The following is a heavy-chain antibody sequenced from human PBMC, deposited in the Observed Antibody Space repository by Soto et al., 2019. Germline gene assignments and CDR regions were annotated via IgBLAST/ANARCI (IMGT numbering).Heavy chain of an antibody. CDR1: GFTFSSYS. Sequence: PGGSLRLSCAASGFTFSSYSMNWVRQAPGKGLEWVSSISSSSSYIYYADSVKGRFTISRDNAKNSLYLQMNSLRAEDTAVYYCARDGLDSSYGSGSYYHNWFDPWGQGTLVTVSS. D-gene: IGHD3-10*01. V-gene: IGHV3-21*01. J-gene: IGHJ5*02. CDR3: ARDGLDSSYGSGSYYHNWFDP. CDR2: ISSSSSYI.